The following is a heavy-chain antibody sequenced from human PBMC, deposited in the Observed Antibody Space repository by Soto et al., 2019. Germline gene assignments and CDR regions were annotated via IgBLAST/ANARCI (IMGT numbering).Heavy chain of an antibody. J-gene: IGHJ5*02. CDR2: IYSSGST. V-gene: IGHV4-4*07. CDR1: GGAISTYY. D-gene: IGHD3-3*01. Sequence: QVHLQESGPGLVKPSETLSLTCTVSGGAISTYYWTWIRQPAGQGLEWIGRIYSSGSTKYNPSLQSRVTMSLDTSNNQFSLRLTSVTAADTAVYSCARGQRFSDWFDPWGQGTLVTVSS. CDR3: ARGQRFSDWFDP.